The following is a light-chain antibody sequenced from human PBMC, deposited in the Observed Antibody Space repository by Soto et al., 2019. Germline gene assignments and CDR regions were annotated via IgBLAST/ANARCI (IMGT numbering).Light chain of an antibody. CDR3: QQRSKWPIT. CDR1: QSVDNN. CDR2: GSF. V-gene: IGKV3-15*01. Sequence: EIVMTQSPVTLSASPGESATLSCRASQSVDNNVAWYQQKPGQAPRLLIVGSFARATGIPARFSGSGSGSEFTLTISSLEPEDFAVYYCQQRSKWPITFGQGTRLEI. J-gene: IGKJ5*01.